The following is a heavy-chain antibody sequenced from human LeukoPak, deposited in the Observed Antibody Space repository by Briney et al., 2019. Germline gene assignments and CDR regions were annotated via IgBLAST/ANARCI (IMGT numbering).Heavy chain of an antibody. V-gene: IGHV4-38-2*02. J-gene: IGHJ5*02. CDR3: ASGRVDCSSTSCYRVRRISANHRQFDP. CDR1: GYSISSGYY. D-gene: IGHD2-2*01. CDR2: IYHSGST. Sequence: SETLSLTCTVSGYSISSGYYWGWIRQPPGKGLEWIGSIYHSGSTYYNPSLKSRVTISVDTSKNQFSLKLSSVTAADTAVYYCASGRVDCSSTSCYRVRRISANHRQFDPWGQGTLVTVSS.